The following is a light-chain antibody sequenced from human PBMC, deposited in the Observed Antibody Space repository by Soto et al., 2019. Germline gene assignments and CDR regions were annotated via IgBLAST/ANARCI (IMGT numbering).Light chain of an antibody. J-gene: IGLJ1*01. CDR1: SSNIGRNS. Sequence: QSVLTQPPSVSAAPGRKVTISCSGSSSNIGRNSVSWYQQLPGTAPKLLIYDSNKRASGIPDRFSGSKSGTSATLAITGLQTGDEADYYCGTWDSSLNAYVFGTGTKVTVL. V-gene: IGLV1-51*01. CDR2: DSN. CDR3: GTWDSSLNAYV.